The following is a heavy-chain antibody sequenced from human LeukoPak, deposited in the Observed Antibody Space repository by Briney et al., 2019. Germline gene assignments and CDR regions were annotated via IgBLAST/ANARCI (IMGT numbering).Heavy chain of an antibody. CDR2: IYTSGST. D-gene: IGHD1-14*01. V-gene: IGHV4-61*02. Sequence: SQTLSLTCTVSGGSISSGSYYWSWLRQPAGKGLEWIGRIYTSGSTNYNPSLKSRVTISADASKNQFSLKLTSVTAADTAVYYCARTPGSWQFNKWGQGTLVTVSS. CDR3: ARTPGSWQFNK. CDR1: GGSISSGSYY. J-gene: IGHJ4*02.